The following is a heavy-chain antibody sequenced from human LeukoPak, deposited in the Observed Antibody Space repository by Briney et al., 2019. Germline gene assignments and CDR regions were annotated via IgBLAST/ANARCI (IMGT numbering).Heavy chain of an antibody. J-gene: IGHJ3*02. CDR1: GYTFTGYY. CDR3: ARDMSYYDSSGYYYVLAAFDI. CDR2: ISPNSGGT. D-gene: IGHD3-22*01. Sequence: ASVKVSCKASGYTFTGYYMHWVRQAPGQGLEWMGWISPNSGGTNYAQKFQGRVTMTRDTSISTAYMELSRLRSDDTAVYYCARDMSYYDSSGYYYVLAAFDIWGQGTMVTVSS. V-gene: IGHV1-2*02.